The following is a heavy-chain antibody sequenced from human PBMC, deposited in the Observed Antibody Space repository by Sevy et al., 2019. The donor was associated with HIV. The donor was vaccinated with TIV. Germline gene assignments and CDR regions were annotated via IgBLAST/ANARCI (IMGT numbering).Heavy chain of an antibody. CDR1: NYSISSGYY. V-gene: IGHV4-38-2*01. CDR2: GYHGGST. CDR3: ARASGGDRLDYYGMDV. Sequence: SETLSLTCAVSNYSISSGYYWDWIRQPPGKGLEWIGNGYHGGSTYYNPSLQSRVTISLDTSKNHFSLRLRSVTAADTAVYYCARASGGDRLDYYGMDVWGQGTTVTVSS. J-gene: IGHJ6*02. D-gene: IGHD2-21*02.